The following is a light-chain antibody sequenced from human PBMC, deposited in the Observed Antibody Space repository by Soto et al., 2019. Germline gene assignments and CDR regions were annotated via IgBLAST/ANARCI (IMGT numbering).Light chain of an antibody. CDR2: EVN. Sequence: QSALTQPPSASGSPGQSVTISCTGTSSDVGDYNYVSWYQHHPGKAPKLIIYEVNKRPSGVPDRFSGSKSGNTASLTVSGLQAEDEADYHSRSDAGSNNFGVFGGGTKVTVL. V-gene: IGLV2-8*01. J-gene: IGLJ2*01. CDR1: SSDVGDYNY. CDR3: RSDAGSNNFGV.